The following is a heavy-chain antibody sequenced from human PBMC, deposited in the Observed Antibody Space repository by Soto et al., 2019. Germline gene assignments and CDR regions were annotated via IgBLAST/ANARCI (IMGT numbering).Heavy chain of an antibody. CDR2: IWYDGSNK. Sequence: GGSLRLSCAASGFTFSSYGMHWVRQAPGKGLEWVAVIWYDGSNKYYADSVKGRFTISRDNSKNTLYLQMNSLRAEDTAVYYCARGTVAGTTPYYYYGMDVWGQGTTVTVSS. CDR1: GFTFSSYG. V-gene: IGHV3-33*01. CDR3: ARGTVAGTTPYYYYGMDV. J-gene: IGHJ6*02. D-gene: IGHD6-19*01.